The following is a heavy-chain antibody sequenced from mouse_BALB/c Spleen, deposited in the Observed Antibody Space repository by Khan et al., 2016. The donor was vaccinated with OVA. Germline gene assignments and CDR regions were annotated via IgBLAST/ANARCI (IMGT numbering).Heavy chain of an antibody. V-gene: IGHV1S81*02. Sequence: QVQLQQPGAELVQAGASVKMSCKASGYTFTSYWMHWVKQRLGQGLEWFAETNPTNGRTYYNEKFKSKATLNVDKSSRTAYRLTSGQTLEASAVFYCERIKKIVATYFDYWGQGTTLTVAS. CDR3: ERIKKIVATYFDY. J-gene: IGHJ2*01. CDR1: GYTFTSYW. D-gene: IGHD1-1*01. CDR2: TNPTNGRT.